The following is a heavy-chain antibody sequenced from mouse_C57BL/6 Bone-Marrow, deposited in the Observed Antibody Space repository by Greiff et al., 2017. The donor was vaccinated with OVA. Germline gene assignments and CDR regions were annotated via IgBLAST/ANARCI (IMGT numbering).Heavy chain of an antibody. CDR2: IRSKSNNYAT. V-gene: IGHV10-1*01. J-gene: IGHJ4*01. CDR3: VRRGGRGYAMDY. Sequence: EVHLVESGGGLVQPKGSLKLSCAASGFSFNTYAMNWVRQAPGKGLEWVARIRSKSNNYATYYADSVKDRFTISRDDSESMLYLQMNNLKTEDTAMYYCVRRGGRGYAMDYWGQGTSVTVSS. CDR1: GFSFNTYA. D-gene: IGHD3-3*01.